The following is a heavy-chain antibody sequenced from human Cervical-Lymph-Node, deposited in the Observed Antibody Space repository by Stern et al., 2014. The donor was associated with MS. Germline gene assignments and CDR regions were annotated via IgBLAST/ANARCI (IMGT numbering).Heavy chain of an antibody. D-gene: IGHD3-10*01. Sequence: VQLVQSGAEVKKPGSSVKVSCKASGGTFSSYAFNWVRQAPGQGPEWVGGIIPIIGPANYAQSFRYRVTITADNSIKTVYMEVSSLRSEDTSVYYCARDQRHYGSGHYAFDIWGQGTMVTVSS. CDR3: ARDQRHYGSGHYAFDI. CDR1: GGTFSSYA. CDR2: IIPIIGPA. V-gene: IGHV1-69*06. J-gene: IGHJ3*02.